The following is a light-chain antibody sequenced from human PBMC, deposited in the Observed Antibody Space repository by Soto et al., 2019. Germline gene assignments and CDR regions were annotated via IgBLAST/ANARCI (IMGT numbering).Light chain of an antibody. CDR1: QTVRNNY. CDR2: DAS. CDR3: QQHGGSPIT. V-gene: IGKV3-20*01. J-gene: IGKJ5*01. Sequence: EFVLTQSPGTPSLSPGERTTLSCSASQTVRNNYLAWYQQKPGQAPTLLIYDASNRATGIPDRFSGGGSGTDFTLTISRLEPEDFAVYYCQQHGGSPITFGQGTRLEVK.